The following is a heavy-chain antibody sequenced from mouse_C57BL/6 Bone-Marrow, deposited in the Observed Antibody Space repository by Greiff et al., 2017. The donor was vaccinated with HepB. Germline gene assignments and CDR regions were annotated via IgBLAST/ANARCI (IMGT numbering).Heavy chain of an antibody. CDR2: ISTYYGDA. CDR1: GYTFTDYA. V-gene: IGHV1-67*01. D-gene: IGHD2-3*01. CDR3: AKGMGWLCYYAMDY. Sequence: VKLVESGPELVRPGVSVKISCKGSGYTFTDYAMHWVKQSHAKSLEWIGVISTYYGDASYNQKFKDKATMTVDKSSSTAYMELARLTSEDSAVYYCAKGMGWLCYYAMDYWGQGTSVTVSS. J-gene: IGHJ4*01.